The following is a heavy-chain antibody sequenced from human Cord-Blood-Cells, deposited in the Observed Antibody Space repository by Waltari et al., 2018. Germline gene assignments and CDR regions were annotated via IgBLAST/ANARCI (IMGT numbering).Heavy chain of an antibody. J-gene: IGHJ5*02. Sequence: QVQLQESGPGLVKPSQTLSLTCTVSGGSIRSGGYYWSWIRQHPGKGLEWIGYIYYSGSTYYNPSLKSRVTISVDTSKNQFSLKLSSVTAADTAVYYCARGLRFLEWLRGNWFDPWGQGTLVTVSS. D-gene: IGHD3-3*01. CDR3: ARGLRFLEWLRGNWFDP. CDR2: IYYSGST. CDR1: GGSIRSGGYY. V-gene: IGHV4-31*03.